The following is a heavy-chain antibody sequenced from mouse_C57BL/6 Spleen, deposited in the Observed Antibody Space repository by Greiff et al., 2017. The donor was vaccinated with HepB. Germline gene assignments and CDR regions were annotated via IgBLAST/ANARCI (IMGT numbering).Heavy chain of an antibody. V-gene: IGHV3-1*01. CDR2: ISYSGST. Sequence: DVKLVESGPGMVKPSQSLSLTCTVTGYSITSGYDWHWIRHFPGNKLEWMGYISYSGSTNYNPSLKSRISITHDTSKNHFFLKLNSVTTEDTATYYCARGDDGYPFAYWGQGTLVTVSA. D-gene: IGHD2-3*01. CDR3: ARGDDGYPFAY. J-gene: IGHJ3*01. CDR1: GYSITSGYD.